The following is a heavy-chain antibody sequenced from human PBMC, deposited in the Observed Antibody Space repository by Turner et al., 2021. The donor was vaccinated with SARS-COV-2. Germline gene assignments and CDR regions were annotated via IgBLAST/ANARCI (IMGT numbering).Heavy chain of an antibody. CDR3: ATSTVAGTELNYYGMDV. CDR2: IYYSGST. CDR1: GGSISSSSYY. J-gene: IGHJ6*02. D-gene: IGHD6-13*01. Sequence: QLQLQESGPGLVKPSETLSLTCTVSGGSISSSSYYWGWIRQPPGKGLEWIGSIYYSGSTYYNPSLKSRVTISVDTSKNQFSLKLSSVTAADTAVYYCATSTVAGTELNYYGMDVWGQGTTVTVS. V-gene: IGHV4-39*01.